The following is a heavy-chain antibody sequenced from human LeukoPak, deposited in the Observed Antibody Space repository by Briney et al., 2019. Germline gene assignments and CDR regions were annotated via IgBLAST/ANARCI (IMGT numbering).Heavy chain of an antibody. CDR2: ISYDGSNK. CDR1: GFTLSSYG. Sequence: PGGSLRLSCAASGFTLSSYGMHWVRQAPGKGLEWGAVISYDGSNKYYTDSVKGRFTISRDNSKNTLYLQMNSLRAEDTAVYYCAKDSYSSGWYGGYHDYWGQGTLVTVSS. V-gene: IGHV3-30*18. J-gene: IGHJ4*02. D-gene: IGHD6-19*01. CDR3: AKDSYSSGWYGGYHDY.